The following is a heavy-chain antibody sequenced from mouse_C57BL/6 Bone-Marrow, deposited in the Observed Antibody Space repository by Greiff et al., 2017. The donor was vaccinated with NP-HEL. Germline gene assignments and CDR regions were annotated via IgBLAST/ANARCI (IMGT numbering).Heavy chain of an antibody. Sequence: QVQLQQPGAELVKPGASVKLSCKASGYTFTSYWMQWVKQRPGQGLEWIGEIDPSDSYTNYNQKFKGKATLTVDTSSSTAYMQLSSLTSEDSAGYYCARTYGSSYFDYWGQGTTLTVSS. CDR1: GYTFTSYW. D-gene: IGHD1-1*01. CDR3: ARTYGSSYFDY. J-gene: IGHJ2*01. V-gene: IGHV1-50*01. CDR2: IDPSDSYT.